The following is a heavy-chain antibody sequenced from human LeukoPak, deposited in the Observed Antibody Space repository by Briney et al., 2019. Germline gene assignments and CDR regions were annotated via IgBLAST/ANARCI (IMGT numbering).Heavy chain of an antibody. CDR1: GGTFSSYA. Sequence: SVKVSCKASGGTFSSYAISWVRQAPGQGLEWMGRIIPILGIANYAQKFQGRVTTTRDTSTSTVYMELSSLRSEDTAVYYCARGGSWGSGSYTFIYWGQGTLVTVSS. V-gene: IGHV1-69*04. CDR2: IIPILGIA. D-gene: IGHD3-10*01. J-gene: IGHJ4*02. CDR3: ARGGSWGSGSYTFIY.